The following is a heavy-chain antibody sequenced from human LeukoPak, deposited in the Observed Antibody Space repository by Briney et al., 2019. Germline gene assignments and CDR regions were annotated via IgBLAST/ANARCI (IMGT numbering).Heavy chain of an antibody. V-gene: IGHV4-39*07. CDR3: ARVVYGDSSKDFDY. D-gene: IGHD4-17*01. CDR2: IYSDGST. Sequence: SETPSLTCTVSGDSIRGRTYSWGWIRQPPGKGLEWIGSIYSDGSTYSNPSSDPSLNSRVTISADTSKNQFSLKLNSVTAADTAVYYCARVVYGDSSKDFDYWGQGTLVTVSS. CDR1: GDSIRGRTYS. J-gene: IGHJ4*02.